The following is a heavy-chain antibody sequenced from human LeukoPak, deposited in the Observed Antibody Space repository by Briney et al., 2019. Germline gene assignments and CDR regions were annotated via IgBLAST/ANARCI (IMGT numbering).Heavy chain of an antibody. J-gene: IGHJ6*02. D-gene: IGHD3-22*01. CDR1: GGSISSTSYY. CDR2: IYYSGST. CDR3: AREGPFYYDSRGGDYYYGMDV. Sequence: PSETLSLTCTVSGGSISSTSYYWGWIRQPPGKGLEWIASIYYSGSTYDNPSLKSRVTVSVDTSKNQFSLKLSSVTAADTAVYYCAREGPFYYDSRGGDYYYGMDVWGQGTTVTVSS. V-gene: IGHV4-39*07.